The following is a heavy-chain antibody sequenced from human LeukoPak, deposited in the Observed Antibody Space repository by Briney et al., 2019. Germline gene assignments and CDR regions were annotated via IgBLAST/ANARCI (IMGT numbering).Heavy chain of an antibody. CDR2: INQDGSEI. Sequence: GGSLRLSCAASGFTFSNYWMSWVRQAPGKGLEWVANINQDGSEIYYVDSVKGRFTISRDNAKNSLYLQMNSLRAEDTAVYYCASPFRIVVDTWGRGTLVSVSS. D-gene: IGHD1-26*01. J-gene: IGHJ2*01. CDR3: ASPFRIVVDT. V-gene: IGHV3-7*01. CDR1: GFTFSNYW.